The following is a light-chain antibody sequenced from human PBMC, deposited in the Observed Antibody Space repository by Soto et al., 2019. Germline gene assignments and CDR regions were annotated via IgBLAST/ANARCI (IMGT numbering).Light chain of an antibody. CDR1: SSDVGSNNR. CDR2: DVT. J-gene: IGLJ1*01. CDR3: TSYTTYNTYL. V-gene: IGLV2-18*02. Sequence: QSALTQPPSVSGSPGQSVAISCTGSSSDVGSNNRVSWYHQPPGTAPKLIIYDVTNRPSGVPDRFSGSKSGNTASLTISGLQAEDFSYYYCTSYTTYNTYLFGTG.